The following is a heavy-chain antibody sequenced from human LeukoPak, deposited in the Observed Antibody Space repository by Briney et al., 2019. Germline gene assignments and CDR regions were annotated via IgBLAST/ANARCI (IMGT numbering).Heavy chain of an antibody. V-gene: IGHV3-7*01. J-gene: IGHJ6*02. CDR1: GFTFSSYW. CDR2: IKQDGSEK. CDR3: VRAGTSGWDYYNYAMDV. Sequence: GGSLRLSCAAPGFTFSSYWMSSVRQAPGKGLEWVANIKQDGSEKYYVDSVEGRFTISGDNAKNSLYLQMNILRPEDTAVYYCVRAGTSGWDYYNYAMDVWGQGTTVSVCS. D-gene: IGHD6-19*01.